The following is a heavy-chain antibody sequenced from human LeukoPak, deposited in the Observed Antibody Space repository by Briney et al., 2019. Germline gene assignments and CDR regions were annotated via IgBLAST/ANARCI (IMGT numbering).Heavy chain of an antibody. CDR1: GYTFTGSY. J-gene: IGHJ4*02. Sequence: ASVKVSCKASGYTFTGSYMHWVRQAPGQGLEWMGWINPNSGGTNYAQKFQGRVTMTRDTSISTAYMELSRLRSDDTAVYYCARGTSSWYYFDYWGQGTLVTVSS. CDR2: INPNSGGT. V-gene: IGHV1-2*02. D-gene: IGHD6-13*01. CDR3: ARGTSSWYYFDY.